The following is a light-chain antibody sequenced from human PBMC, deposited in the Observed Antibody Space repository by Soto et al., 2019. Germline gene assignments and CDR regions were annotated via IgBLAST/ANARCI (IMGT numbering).Light chain of an antibody. CDR1: YSNIGAGYE. V-gene: IGLV1-40*01. CDR3: CSYTSTYTLV. CDR2: GHN. Sequence: QSVLTQPPSVSGAPGQRVTISCTGSYSNIGAGYEVHWYQQIPGTAPKLLISGHNNRPSGVPDRFFGSKSGTSASLTISGLQPEDEADYYCCSYTSTYTLVFGGGTKLTVL. J-gene: IGLJ3*02.